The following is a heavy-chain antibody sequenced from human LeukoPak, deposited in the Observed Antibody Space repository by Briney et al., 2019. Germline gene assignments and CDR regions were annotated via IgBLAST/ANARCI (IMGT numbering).Heavy chain of an antibody. CDR3: AKAQRNYYDSSGYLDY. CDR1: GFTFSSYA. D-gene: IGHD3-22*01. CDR2: ISGSGGST. J-gene: IGHJ4*02. Sequence: GGSLRLSCAASGFTFSSYAMSWVRQAPGKGLEWVSAISGSGGSTYYADSVKGRFTISRDNSKNTLYLQMNSLRAEDTAVYYCAKAQRNYYDSSGYLDYWGQGTLVTVSS. V-gene: IGHV3-23*01.